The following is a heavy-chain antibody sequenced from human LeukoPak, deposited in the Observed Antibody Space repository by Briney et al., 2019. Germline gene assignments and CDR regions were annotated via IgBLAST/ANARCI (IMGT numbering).Heavy chain of an antibody. J-gene: IGHJ6*03. CDR3: AKSPPREYYDFWSGYQNYYYYYMDV. Sequence: GGSLRLSCAASGFTFSSYAMSWVRQAPGKGLEWVSAISGSGGSTYYADSVKGRFTISRDNSKNTLYLQMNSLRAEDTAVYYCAKSPPREYYDFWSGYQNYYYYYMDVWGKGTTVTVSS. V-gene: IGHV3-23*01. D-gene: IGHD3-3*01. CDR2: ISGSGGST. CDR1: GFTFSSYA.